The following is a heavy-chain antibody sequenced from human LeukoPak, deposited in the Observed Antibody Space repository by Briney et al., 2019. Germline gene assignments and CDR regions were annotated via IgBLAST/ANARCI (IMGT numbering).Heavy chain of an antibody. V-gene: IGHV3-7*01. CDR3: ARDALSYYYGSGSLQNDAFDI. Sequence: GGSLRLSCAASGFTVSSNYMSWVRQAPGKGLEWVGNIKQDGSEKYYVDSVKGRFTISRDNAKHALYLQMNSLRAEDTAVYYCARDALSYYYGSGSLQNDAFDIWGQGTMVTVSS. D-gene: IGHD3-10*01. CDR2: IKQDGSEK. CDR1: GFTVSSNY. J-gene: IGHJ3*02.